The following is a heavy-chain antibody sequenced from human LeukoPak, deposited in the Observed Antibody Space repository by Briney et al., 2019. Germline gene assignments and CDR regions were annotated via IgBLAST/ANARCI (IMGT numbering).Heavy chain of an antibody. CDR1: GFTFSSYW. D-gene: IGHD1-14*01. J-gene: IGHJ3*02. V-gene: IGHV3-7*01. Sequence: GGSLRLSCAASGFTFSSYWMSWVRRAPGKGLERVANIKPDGSGKYYLDSVKGRFTTSRDNSKNSLHLQMNSLRAEDTAVYYCAREFRTSKDAFDIWGQGTMVTVSS. CDR2: IKPDGSGK. CDR3: AREFRTSKDAFDI.